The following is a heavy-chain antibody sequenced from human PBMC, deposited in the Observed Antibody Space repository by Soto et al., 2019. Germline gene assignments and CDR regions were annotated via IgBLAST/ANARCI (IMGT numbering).Heavy chain of an antibody. J-gene: IGHJ4*02. CDR1: GLTFSTYG. Sequence: HPGGSLSLSCAASGLTFSTYGMDWVRQTPGKGLEWVANINQDGSEKNYVDSVKGRFTIYRDNAKNSLYLQMSSLTAEDSALYYCSRSLNSWGQGTLVTVSS. CDR2: INQDGSEK. CDR3: SRSLNS. V-gene: IGHV3-7*01.